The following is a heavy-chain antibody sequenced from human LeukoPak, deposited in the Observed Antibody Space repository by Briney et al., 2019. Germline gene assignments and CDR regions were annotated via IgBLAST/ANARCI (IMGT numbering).Heavy chain of an antibody. D-gene: IGHD2-21*02. CDR3: ARDEMKVGSGGDTSSYYYVYYMDV. J-gene: IGHJ6*03. CDR1: GDSVSRYH. V-gene: IGHV4-4*07. CDR2: VFSSGSA. Sequence: PSETLSLTCSVSGDSVSRYHWSWIRQPAGRGLEWIGRVFSSGSANYNPSLKSRVILSVDKSKNELSLRLSAVIAADTAIYYCARDEMKVGSGGDTSSYYYVYYMDVWGQGPRSASP.